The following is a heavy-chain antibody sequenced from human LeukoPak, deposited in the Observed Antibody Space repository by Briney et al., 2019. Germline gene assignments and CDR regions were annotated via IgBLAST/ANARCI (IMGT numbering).Heavy chain of an antibody. Sequence: SETLSLTCTVSGGTINGHYWTWIRQPPGKGLEWIGQIHYSGRADYNPSLKRRVTISVDKSKNQISLNLNSVTAADTAVYYCARFGVDYDMDVWGQGTTVAVSS. V-gene: IGHV4-59*11. CDR1: GGTINGHY. D-gene: IGHD3-16*01. J-gene: IGHJ6*02. CDR2: IHYSGRA. CDR3: ARFGVDYDMDV.